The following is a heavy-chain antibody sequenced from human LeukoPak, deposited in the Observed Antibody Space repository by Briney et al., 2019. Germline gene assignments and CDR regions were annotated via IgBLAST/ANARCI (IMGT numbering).Heavy chain of an antibody. D-gene: IGHD7-27*01. Sequence: SETLSLTCTVSGGSISSSSYYWGWIRQPPGKGLEWIGSIYYSGSTYYNPSLKSRVTISVDTSKNQFSLKLSSVTAADTAVYYCARRELGFRRGDWYFDLWGRGTLVTVSS. CDR2: IYYSGST. CDR1: GGSISSSSYY. V-gene: IGHV4-39*01. J-gene: IGHJ2*01. CDR3: ARRELGFRRGDWYFDL.